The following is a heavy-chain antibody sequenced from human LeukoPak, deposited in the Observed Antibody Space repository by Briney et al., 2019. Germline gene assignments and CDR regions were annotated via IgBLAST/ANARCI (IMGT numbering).Heavy chain of an antibody. CDR2: IHYSGST. Sequence: SETLSLTCTVSGGSVSSVNHYWSWMRQPPGKGLEWIGYIHYSGSTTYNPSLKSRVTISIDTPKTQFSLKLSSVTAADTALYYCARVDYYHYYMDVWGTGTTVTVSS. CDR1: GGSVSSVNHY. V-gene: IGHV4-61*01. CDR3: ARVDYYHYYMDV. J-gene: IGHJ6*03.